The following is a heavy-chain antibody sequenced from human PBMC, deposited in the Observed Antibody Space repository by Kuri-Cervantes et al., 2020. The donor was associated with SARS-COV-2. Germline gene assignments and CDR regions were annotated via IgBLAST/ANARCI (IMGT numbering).Heavy chain of an antibody. CDR2: IWYDGVNK. CDR1: GFTFSSYG. CDR3: ARARGIAVAGTRYYYYYYMDV. D-gene: IGHD6-19*01. Sequence: GESLKISCAASGFTFSSYGMHWDRQAPGKGLEWVAVIWYDGVNKYYADSVKGRFTISRDNSKNTLYLQMNSLRAEDTSVYYCARARGIAVAGTRYYYYYYMDVWGKGTTVTVSS. V-gene: IGHV3-33*01. J-gene: IGHJ6*03.